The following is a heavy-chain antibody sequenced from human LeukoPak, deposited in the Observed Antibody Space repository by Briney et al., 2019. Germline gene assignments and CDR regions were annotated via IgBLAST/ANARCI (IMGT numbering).Heavy chain of an antibody. J-gene: IGHJ4*02. D-gene: IGHD3-22*01. V-gene: IGHV4-30-2*02. Sequence: SETLSLTCTVSGGSISSSGYSWTWIRQPPGKGLEWIGYIYHSGSTFYNPSLKSRVTISVDTSKNQFSLKLSSVTAADTAVYYCARRYYYDSSGYDYWGQGTLVTVSS. CDR2: IYHSGST. CDR3: ARRYYYDSSGYDY. CDR1: GGSISSSGYS.